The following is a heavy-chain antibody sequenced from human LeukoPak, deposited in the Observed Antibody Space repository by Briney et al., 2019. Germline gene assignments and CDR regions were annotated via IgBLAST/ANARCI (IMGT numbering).Heavy chain of an antibody. CDR1: GYSFASHW. D-gene: IGHD6-19*01. CDR2: IDPSDSYT. J-gene: IGHJ5*02. CDR3: ARQGWLAYNWFGP. V-gene: IGHV5-10-1*01. Sequence: RGESLKISCKGSGYSFASHWISWVRQMPGKGLEWMGTIDPSDSYTNYSPSFQGHVTISTDRSISTAYLQWSSLKASDTAMYYCARQGWLAYNWFGPWGQGTLVTVSS.